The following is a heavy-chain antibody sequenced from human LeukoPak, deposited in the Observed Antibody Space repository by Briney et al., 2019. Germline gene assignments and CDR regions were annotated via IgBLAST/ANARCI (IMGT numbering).Heavy chain of an antibody. D-gene: IGHD5-12*01. V-gene: IGHV1-46*01. Sequence: ASVKVSRKASGNTFTSYYMHWVRQAPGQGLEWMGIINPSGGSTSYAQKFQGRVTMTRDTSTSTVYMELSSLRSEDTAVYYCARYSGYGWFFDYWGQGTLVTVSS. J-gene: IGHJ4*02. CDR1: GNTFTSYY. CDR2: INPSGGST. CDR3: ARYSGYGWFFDY.